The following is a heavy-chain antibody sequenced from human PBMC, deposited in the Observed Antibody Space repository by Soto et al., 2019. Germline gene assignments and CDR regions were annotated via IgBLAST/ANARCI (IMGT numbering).Heavy chain of an antibody. CDR2: INAGNGNT. CDR3: ARDCSGGSCDRYNWFDP. Sequence: ASVKVSCKASGYTFTSYAMHWVRQAPGQRLEWMGWINAGNGNTKYSQKFQGRVTITRDTSASTAYMELSSLRSEDTAVYYCARDCSGGSCDRYNWFDPWGKGTLVTVSS. J-gene: IGHJ5*02. CDR1: GYTFTSYA. V-gene: IGHV1-3*01. D-gene: IGHD2-15*01.